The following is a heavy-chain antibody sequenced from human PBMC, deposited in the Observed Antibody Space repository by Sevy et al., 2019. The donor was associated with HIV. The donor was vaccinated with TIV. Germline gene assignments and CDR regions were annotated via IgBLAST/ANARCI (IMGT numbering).Heavy chain of an antibody. Sequence: GGSLRLSCAASGFTFSYYSMTWVRQAPGKGLEWVSAISGSGGSTYYADSVKGRFTISRDNSKNTMYLQMNSLRAEDTAVYYCAKGGSGRLLELYFDSWGQGTLVTVSS. D-gene: IGHD1-7*01. CDR3: AKGGSGRLLELYFDS. CDR1: GFTFSYYS. CDR2: ISGSGGST. V-gene: IGHV3-23*01. J-gene: IGHJ4*02.